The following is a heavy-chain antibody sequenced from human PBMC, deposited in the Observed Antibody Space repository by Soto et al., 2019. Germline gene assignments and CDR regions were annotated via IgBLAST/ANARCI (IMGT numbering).Heavy chain of an antibody. Sequence: SGPTLVNPTQTLTLTCTFSGFSLSTSGVGVGWIRQPPGKALEWLALIYWNDDKRYSPSLKSRLTITKDTSKNQVVLTMTNMDPVDTATYYCAHGKTVVVVAASIPALDYWGQGTLVTVSS. J-gene: IGHJ4*02. D-gene: IGHD2-15*01. CDR2: IYWNDDK. CDR1: GFSLSTSGVG. CDR3: AHGKTVVVVAASIPALDY. V-gene: IGHV2-5*01.